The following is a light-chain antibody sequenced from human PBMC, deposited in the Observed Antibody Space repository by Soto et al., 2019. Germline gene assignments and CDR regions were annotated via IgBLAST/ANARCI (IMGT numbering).Light chain of an antibody. CDR1: SSSIGAGYD. CDR3: SSYTSSSTLV. CDR2: GNS. J-gene: IGLJ2*01. Sequence: QSVLTQPPSVSGAPGQRVTISCTGSSSSIGAGYDVHWYQQRPGTAPKLLIFGNSNRPSGVPDRFSGSKSGTSASLTITGLQAEDEGDYYCSSYTSSSTLVFGGGTKLTVL. V-gene: IGLV1-40*01.